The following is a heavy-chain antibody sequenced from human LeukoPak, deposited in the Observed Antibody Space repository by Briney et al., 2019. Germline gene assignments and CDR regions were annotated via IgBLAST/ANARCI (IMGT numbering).Heavy chain of an antibody. CDR2: ISWNGGST. V-gene: IGHV3-20*04. CDR1: GVKFDEHG. D-gene: IGHD6-19*01. CDR3: ARLVAVAGHFDY. Sequence: GGSLRLSCVVSGVKFDEHGITWVRQAPGKGPAWVAGISWNGGSTGYADSVKGRFTISRDNAKNSLYLQMNSLRAEDTAVYYCARLVAVAGHFDYWGQGTLVTVSS. J-gene: IGHJ4*02.